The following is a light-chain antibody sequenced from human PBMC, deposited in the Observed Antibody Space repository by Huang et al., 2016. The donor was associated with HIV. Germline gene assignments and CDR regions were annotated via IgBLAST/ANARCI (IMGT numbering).Light chain of an antibody. CDR3: QQYNNWPPDPT. V-gene: IGKV3-15*01. CDR1: QSVSGN. J-gene: IGKJ2*01. CDR2: GTS. Sequence: EIVMTQSPATLSASPGESVTLSCRASQSVSGNLAWFQPKPGQPPRLLIYGTSTRATGVPARFSGSGSETEFTLTIDSLHSEDFAFYYCQQYNNWPPDPTYGQGTKLDIK.